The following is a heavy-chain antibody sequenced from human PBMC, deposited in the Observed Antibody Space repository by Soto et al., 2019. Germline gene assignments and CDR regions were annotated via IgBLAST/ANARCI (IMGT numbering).Heavy chain of an antibody. Sequence: QVQLVQSGAEVKKPGSSVRVSCKASGGTFSSYAISWVRQAPGQGLEWMGGIIPIFGTETYAQKFQGRVTITADESTSTAYMELSSLRSEDTAVYYCAGDRLAGCIYYYGMVVWGQGTTVTVSS. CDR2: IIPIFGTE. CDR1: GGTFSSYA. D-gene: IGHD3-3*02. V-gene: IGHV1-69*01. J-gene: IGHJ6*02. CDR3: AGDRLAGCIYYYGMVV.